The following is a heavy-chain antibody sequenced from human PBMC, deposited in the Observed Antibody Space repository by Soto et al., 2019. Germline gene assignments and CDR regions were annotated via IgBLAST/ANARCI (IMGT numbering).Heavy chain of an antibody. CDR1: GYAFTTYG. D-gene: IGHD1-1*01. Sequence: QVHLVQSGAEVKKPGASVKVSCKGSGYAFTTYGITWVRQAPGQGLEGMGWISAHNGNTNYAQKLQGRGTVTRDTSTSTAYMELRGLRSDDTAVYYCARGRYGDYWGQGALVTVSS. J-gene: IGHJ4*02. CDR2: ISAHNGNT. CDR3: ARGRYGDY. V-gene: IGHV1-18*01.